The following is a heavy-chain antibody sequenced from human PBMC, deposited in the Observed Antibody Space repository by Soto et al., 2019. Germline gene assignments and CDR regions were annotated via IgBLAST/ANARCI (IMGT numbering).Heavy chain of an antibody. CDR1: GGTFSSYA. Sequence: ASVKVSCKASGGTFSSYAISWVRQAPGQGLEWMGGIIPIFGTANYAQKFQGRVTITADESTSTAYMELSSLRSEDTAVYYCAREAGEAAAGAYFDYWGQGTLVTVSS. CDR3: AREAGEAAAGAYFDY. J-gene: IGHJ4*02. CDR2: IIPIFGTA. V-gene: IGHV1-69*13. D-gene: IGHD6-13*01.